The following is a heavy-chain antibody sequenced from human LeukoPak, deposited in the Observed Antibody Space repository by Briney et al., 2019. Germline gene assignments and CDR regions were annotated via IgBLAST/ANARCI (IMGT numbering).Heavy chain of an antibody. V-gene: IGHV4-59*08. Sequence: GSLRLSCAASEFTFSSYAMSWIRQPPGKGLEWIGDIYYSGSTNYNSSLKSRVTISVDTSKKQFSLKLSSVTAADTAVYYCARQSGYHTWFDPWGQGTLVSVSS. D-gene: IGHD3-22*01. CDR1: EFTFSSYA. CDR3: ARQSGYHTWFDP. CDR2: IYYSGST. J-gene: IGHJ5*02.